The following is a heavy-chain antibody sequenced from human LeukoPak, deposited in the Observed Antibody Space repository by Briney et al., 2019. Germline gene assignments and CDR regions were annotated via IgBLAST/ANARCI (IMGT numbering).Heavy chain of an antibody. CDR3: ARKSDWYVGDF. CDR1: GDSISSNNW. J-gene: IGHJ4*02. CDR2: IYHTGST. V-gene: IGHV4-4*02. Sequence: SETLSLTCAVSGDSISSNNWWSWVRQPPGKGLEWIGEIYHTGSTNYSPSLKSRVTISIDKSKTQLSLKLSSVTAADTAVYYCARKSDWYVGDFWGQGTLVTVSS. D-gene: IGHD6-19*01.